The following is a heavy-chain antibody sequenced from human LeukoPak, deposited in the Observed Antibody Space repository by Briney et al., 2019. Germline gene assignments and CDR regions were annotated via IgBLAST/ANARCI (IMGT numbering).Heavy chain of an antibody. CDR3: ARGSAVLRYFDWLLHDAFDI. D-gene: IGHD3-9*01. CDR1: GGSFSGYY. J-gene: IGHJ3*02. CDR2: INHSGST. Sequence: SETLSLTCAVYGGSFSGYYWSWIRQPPGKGLEWIGEINHSGSTNYNPSLKSRVTISVDTSKNQSSLKLSSVTAADTAVYYCARGSAVLRYFDWLLHDAFDIWGQGTMVTVSS. V-gene: IGHV4-34*01.